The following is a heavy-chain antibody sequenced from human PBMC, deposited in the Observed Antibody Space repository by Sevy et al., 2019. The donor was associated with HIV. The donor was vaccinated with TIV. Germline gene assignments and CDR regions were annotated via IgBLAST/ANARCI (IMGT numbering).Heavy chain of an antibody. Sequence: GGSLRLSCTTSGFTFGDFAMSWVRQAPGKGLEWVAFLKNIALGGTLDHAASVKGRFTISRDDSKGIAYLQMNDLKSEDTGVYYCTWWKGAQSIFDYWGQGALVTVSS. D-gene: IGHD2-15*01. J-gene: IGHJ4*02. V-gene: IGHV3-49*04. CDR3: TWWKGAQSIFDY. CDR1: GFTFGDFA. CDR2: LKNIALGGTL.